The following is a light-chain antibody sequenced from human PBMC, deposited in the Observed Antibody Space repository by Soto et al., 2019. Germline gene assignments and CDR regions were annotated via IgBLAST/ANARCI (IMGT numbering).Light chain of an antibody. CDR1: QGVSSY. Sequence: EIVLTQSPATLSLSPGERATLSCRASQGVSSYLAWYQQKPGQAPRLLIYGASTRATGIPARFSGSGSGTEFTLTISSLQSEDFAVYYCQQYNNAAITFGGGTKVDIK. CDR3: QQYNNAAIT. J-gene: IGKJ4*01. CDR2: GAS. V-gene: IGKV3-15*01.